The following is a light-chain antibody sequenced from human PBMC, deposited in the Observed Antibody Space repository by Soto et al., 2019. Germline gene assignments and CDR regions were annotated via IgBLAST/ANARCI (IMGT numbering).Light chain of an antibody. CDR2: DAS. CDR3: QQSYSTPRFT. V-gene: IGKV1-39*01. CDR1: QSISSY. Sequence: DIQMTQSPSSLSASVGDRVTITFRASQSISSYLNWYQQKPGKAPKLLIYDASSLQSGVPSRFSGSGSGTDFTLTISSLQPEDFATYYCQQSYSTPRFTFGPGTKVDIK. J-gene: IGKJ3*01.